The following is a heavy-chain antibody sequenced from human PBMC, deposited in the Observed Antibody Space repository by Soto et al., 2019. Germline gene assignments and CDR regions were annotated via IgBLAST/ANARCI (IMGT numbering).Heavy chain of an antibody. J-gene: IGHJ4*02. V-gene: IGHV3-23*01. D-gene: IGHD3-9*01. CDR3: AKITYYDILTGLYYFDY. CDR1: GFTFSSYA. CDR2: ISGSGGST. Sequence: PGGSLRLSCAASGFTFSSYAMSWVRQAPGKGLEWVSAISGSGGSTYYADSVKGRFTISRDNSKNTLCLQMNSLRAEDTAVYYCAKITYYDILTGLYYFDYWGQGTLVTVSS.